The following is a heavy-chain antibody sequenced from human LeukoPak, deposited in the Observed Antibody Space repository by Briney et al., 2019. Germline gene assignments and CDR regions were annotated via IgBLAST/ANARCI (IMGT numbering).Heavy chain of an antibody. J-gene: IGHJ4*02. Sequence: ASVKVSCKASGYTFTGYYMHWVRQAPGQGLEWMVWISAYNGNTNYAQKLQGRVTMTTDTSTSTAYMELRSLRSDDTALYYCARESYNSGSYYNDYWGQGTLVTVSS. V-gene: IGHV1-18*04. CDR2: ISAYNGNT. CDR1: GYTFTGYY. CDR3: ARESYNSGSYYNDY. D-gene: IGHD3-10*01.